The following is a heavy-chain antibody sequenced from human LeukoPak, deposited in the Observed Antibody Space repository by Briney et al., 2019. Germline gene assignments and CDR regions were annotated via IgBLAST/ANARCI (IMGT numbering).Heavy chain of an antibody. J-gene: IGHJ4*02. CDR1: GFTFSSYW. CDR2: INSDGSTT. CDR3: ARGPYSSGSSADY. Sequence: GGSLRLSCAASGFTFSSYWMHWVRQAPGKGLVWVSRINSDGSTTNYADSVKGRFTISRDNAKNSLYLQMNSLRAEDTAVYYCARGPYSSGSSADYWGQGTLSPSPQ. D-gene: IGHD6-19*01. V-gene: IGHV3-74*01.